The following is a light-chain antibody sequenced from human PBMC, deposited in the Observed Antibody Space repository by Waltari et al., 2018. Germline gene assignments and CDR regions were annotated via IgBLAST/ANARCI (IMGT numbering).Light chain of an antibody. Sequence: QSALTQPASVSGSPGQSITISCTGTSSDVGGHNHVPWLQQFPDKAPRLIIYDVTNRPSGVSNRFSGSKSANTASLTISGLRSEDEADYYCTSFTSTTTWVFGGGTKVTV. CDR3: TSFTSTTTWV. CDR1: SSDVGGHNH. J-gene: IGLJ3*02. CDR2: DVT. V-gene: IGLV2-14*01.